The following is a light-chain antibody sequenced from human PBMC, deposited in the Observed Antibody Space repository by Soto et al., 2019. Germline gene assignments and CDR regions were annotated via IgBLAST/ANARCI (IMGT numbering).Light chain of an antibody. CDR3: QQYSERWA. CDR1: QIVRSN. V-gene: IGKV3-15*01. CDR2: AAS. J-gene: IGKJ1*01. Sequence: EIVMTQSPSTLSVSPGERATLSCRASQIVRSNLAWYQQKPGQPPRLLFYAASTRATGVPARFSGSGSETDFTLTISSLQSEDFAVYYCQQYSERWAFGQGTKVDIK.